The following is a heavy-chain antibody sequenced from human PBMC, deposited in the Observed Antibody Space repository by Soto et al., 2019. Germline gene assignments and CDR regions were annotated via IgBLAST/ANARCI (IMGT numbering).Heavy chain of an antibody. CDR2: LSYDGSNK. J-gene: IGHJ6*02. CDR3: AIVLPASMYYYYGMDV. V-gene: IGHV3-30*03. D-gene: IGHD2-2*01. CDR1: GFTFSTYA. Sequence: QVQLVESGGGVVQPGRSLRLSCAASGFTFSTYAMHWVRQAPGKGLEWVAVLSYDGSNKYYADSVKGLFTISRDNSKNTLYLQMNSLRSEYTAVYYCAIVLPASMYYYYGMDVWGQGTTVTVSS.